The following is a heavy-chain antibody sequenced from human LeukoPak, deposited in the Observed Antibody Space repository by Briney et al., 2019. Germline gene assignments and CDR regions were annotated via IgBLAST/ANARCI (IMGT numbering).Heavy chain of an antibody. CDR1: GGSFSGYY. V-gene: IGHV4-34*01. J-gene: IGHJ3*02. D-gene: IGHD3-10*01. CDR3: ARGSRGGASDI. Sequence: PSETLSLTCAVYGGSFSGYYWSWIRQPPGKGLEWIGEINHSGSTNYNPSLKSRVTISVDTSKNQFSLKLSSVTAADTAVYYCARGSRGGASDIWGQGTMVTVSS. CDR2: INHSGST.